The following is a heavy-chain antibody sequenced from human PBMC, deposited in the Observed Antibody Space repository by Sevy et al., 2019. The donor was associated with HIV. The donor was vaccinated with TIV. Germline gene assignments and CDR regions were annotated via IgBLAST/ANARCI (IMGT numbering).Heavy chain of an antibody. D-gene: IGHD1-1*01. J-gene: IGHJ4*02. CDR2: IFHTGYI. V-gene: IGHV4-38-2*02. CDR3: ARGGLERLLPYFDY. CDR1: GYAISTNYY. Sequence: LPETLSLTCTVSGYAISTNYYWGWIRQPPGEGLEWIGSIFHTGYIHYNPSLKRRVTISLDTSKNQFSLRLASVTAADTAIYYCARGGLERLLPYFDYWGQGTLVTVSS.